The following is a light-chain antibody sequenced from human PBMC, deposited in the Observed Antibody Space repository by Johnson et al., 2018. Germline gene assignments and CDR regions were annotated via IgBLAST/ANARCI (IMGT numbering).Light chain of an antibody. J-gene: IGLJ1*01. CDR2: ENN. V-gene: IGLV1-51*02. CDR3: GTWDSSLSAGNV. Sequence: QSVLTQPPSVSAAPGQKVTISCSGSSSNIGNNYVSWYQQLPGTAPKLLIYENNKRPSGIPDRFSGSKSGTSANMGITGLPTGDQADYYCGTWDSSLSAGNVFGTGTKVTVL. CDR1: SSNIGNNY.